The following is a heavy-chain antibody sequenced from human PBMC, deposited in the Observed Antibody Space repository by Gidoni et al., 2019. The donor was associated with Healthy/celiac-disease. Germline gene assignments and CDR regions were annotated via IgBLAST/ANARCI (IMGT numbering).Heavy chain of an antibody. CDR2: INHSGST. V-gene: IGHV4-34*01. CDR1: GGSFSGYY. Sequence: QVQLQQWGAGLLKPSETLSLTCAVYGGSFSGYYWSWIRQPPGKGLEWIGEINHSGSTNYNPSLKSRVTISVDTSKNQFSLKLSSVTAADTAVYYCARVVTDTAMGPVRPYGMDVWGQGTTVTVSS. CDR3: ARVVTDTAMGPVRPYGMDV. J-gene: IGHJ6*02. D-gene: IGHD5-18*01.